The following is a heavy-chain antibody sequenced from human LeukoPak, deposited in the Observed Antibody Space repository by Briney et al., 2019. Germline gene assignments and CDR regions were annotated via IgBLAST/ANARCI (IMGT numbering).Heavy chain of an antibody. V-gene: IGHV4-61*02. Sequence: SETLSLTCTVSGGSISSGSYYWSWIRQPAGKGLEWIGRIYTSGSTNYNPSLKSRVTISVDTSKNQFSLKLSSVTAADTAVYYCARGYDSSGWAAFDIWGQGTMVTVSP. J-gene: IGHJ3*02. CDR3: ARGYDSSGWAAFDI. CDR1: GGSISSGSYY. CDR2: IYTSGST. D-gene: IGHD3-22*01.